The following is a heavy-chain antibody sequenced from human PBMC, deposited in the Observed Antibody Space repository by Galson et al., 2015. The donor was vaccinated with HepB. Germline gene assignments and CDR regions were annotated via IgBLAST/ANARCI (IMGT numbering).Heavy chain of an antibody. CDR2: IYYSGST. D-gene: IGHD4-23*01. CDR3: ARLYGGNPHDAFDI. CDR1: GGSISSYY. J-gene: IGHJ3*02. Sequence: LSLTCTVSGGSISSYYWSWIRQPPGKGLEWIGYIYYSGSTNYNPSLKSRVTISVDTPKNQFSLKLSSVTAADTAVYYCARLYGGNPHDAFDIWGQGTMVTVSS. V-gene: IGHV4-59*08.